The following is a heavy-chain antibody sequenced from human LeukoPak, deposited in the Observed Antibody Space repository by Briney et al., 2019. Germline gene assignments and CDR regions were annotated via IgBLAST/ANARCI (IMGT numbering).Heavy chain of an antibody. CDR1: GYTFTSYG. V-gene: IGHV1-18*01. D-gene: IGHD3-22*01. CDR3: ARGRYYYDSSGLIDY. J-gene: IGHJ4*02. CDR2: ISAYNGNT. Sequence: ASVKVSCKASGYTFTSYGISWVRQAPGQGLEWMGWISAYNGNTNYAQKLQGRVTMTTDTSTSTAYMELRSVRSDDTAVYYCARGRYYYDSSGLIDYWGQGTLVTVSS.